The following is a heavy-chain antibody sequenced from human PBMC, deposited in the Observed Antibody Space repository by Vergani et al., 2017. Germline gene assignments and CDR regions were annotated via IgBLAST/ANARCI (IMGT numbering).Heavy chain of an antibody. Sequence: EVQLVESGGGLVQPGRSLRLSGAASGFTFDDYAMHWVRQAPGKGLEWVSGISWHSGSIGYADSVKGRFTISRDNAKNSLYLQMNSLRAEDTALYYCAKDSSSWYYFDYWGQGTLVTVSS. V-gene: IGHV3-9*01. CDR1: GFTFDDYA. D-gene: IGHD6-13*01. J-gene: IGHJ4*02. CDR3: AKDSSSWYYFDY. CDR2: ISWHSGSI.